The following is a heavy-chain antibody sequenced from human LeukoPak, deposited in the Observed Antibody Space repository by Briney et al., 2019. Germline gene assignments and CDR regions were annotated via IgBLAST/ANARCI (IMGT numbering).Heavy chain of an antibody. CDR3: ARDGVWESVVVFIS. V-gene: IGHV3-74*01. CDR2: INCDGSST. D-gene: IGHD2-21*01. CDR1: GFTFSSYW. J-gene: IGHJ5*02. Sequence: GGSLRLSCAASGFTFSSYWMHWVRQAPGKGLVWVSRINCDGSSTSYADSVKGRFTISRDNAKHTLYLQMNSLRAEDTAVYYCARDGVWESVVVFISWGQGTLVTVSS.